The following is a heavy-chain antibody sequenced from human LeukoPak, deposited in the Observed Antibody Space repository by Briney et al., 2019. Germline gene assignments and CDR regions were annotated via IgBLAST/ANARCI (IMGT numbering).Heavy chain of an antibody. D-gene: IGHD4-23*01. CDR1: GFTFSTST. J-gene: IGHJ4*02. CDR2: ISYDGSKE. V-gene: IGHV3-30-3*01. CDR3: ARDRDYGGILEH. Sequence: PGGSLRLSCAASGFTFSTSTMQWVRQAPGKGLEWVAIISYDGSKEYYAVSVKGRFTISRDNSKNTLYLQMDSLRGEDTAVYLCARDRDYGGILEHWGQGALVTVSS.